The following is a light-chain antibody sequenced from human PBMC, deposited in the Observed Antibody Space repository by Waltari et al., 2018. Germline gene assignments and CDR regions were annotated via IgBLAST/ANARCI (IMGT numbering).Light chain of an antibody. Sequence: QTVVTQEPSFSVSPGGTVTLTCGFTSGSVSSGHSPACYQQTPGQAPPTLIYRTNTRSSGVPDRFSGSIVGNKAALTITWAQADDESDYYCVMYVGSGIWVFGGGTKLTVL. CDR3: VMYVGSGIWV. CDR2: RTN. CDR1: SGSVSSGHS. V-gene: IGLV8-61*01. J-gene: IGLJ3*02.